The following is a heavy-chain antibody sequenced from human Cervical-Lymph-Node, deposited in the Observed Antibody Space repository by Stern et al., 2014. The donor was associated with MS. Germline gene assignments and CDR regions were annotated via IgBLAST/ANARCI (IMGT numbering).Heavy chain of an antibody. J-gene: IGHJ3*02. CDR1: RFTFSDYY. D-gene: IGHD2-21*02. CDR2: ISDSGSTI. Sequence: VQLLESGGGLVKPGGSLRLSCAASRFTFSDYYMSWIRQAPGKGLEWISYISDSGSTIYYADSVKGRFTVSRDNAKNSLFLQMNSLRAEDTAVYYCAKDSVVTTNAFDIWGQGTMVTVSS. CDR3: AKDSVVTTNAFDI. V-gene: IGHV3-11*01.